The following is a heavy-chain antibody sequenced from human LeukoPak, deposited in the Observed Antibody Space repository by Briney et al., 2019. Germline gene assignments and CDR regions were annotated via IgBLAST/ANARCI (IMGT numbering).Heavy chain of an antibody. V-gene: IGHV4-31*03. J-gene: IGHJ3*02. Sequence: SQTLSLTCTVSGGSISSGGYYRSWIRQHPGKGLEWIGYIYYSGSTYYNPSLKSRVTISVDTSKNQFSPKLSSATAADTAVYYCARGLAKPYCGGDCYQPPDAFDIRGQGTMVTVSS. D-gene: IGHD2-21*02. CDR2: IYYSGST. CDR1: GGSISSGGYY. CDR3: ARGLAKPYCGGDCYQPPDAFDI.